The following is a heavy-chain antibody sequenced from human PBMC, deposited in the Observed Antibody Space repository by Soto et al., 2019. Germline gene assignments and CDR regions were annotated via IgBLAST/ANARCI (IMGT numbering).Heavy chain of an antibody. V-gene: IGHV4-39*01. Sequence: PSETLSLTCTVSGGSISSGGYYWSWIRQHPGKGLEWIGYIYYSGSTYYNPSLKSRVTISVDTSKNQFSLKLSSVTAADTAVYYCARQSRIYDILTGYHPTQIDYWGQGTLVTVSS. J-gene: IGHJ4*02. CDR3: ARQSRIYDILTGYHPTQIDY. CDR2: IYYSGST. CDR1: GGSISSGGYY. D-gene: IGHD3-9*01.